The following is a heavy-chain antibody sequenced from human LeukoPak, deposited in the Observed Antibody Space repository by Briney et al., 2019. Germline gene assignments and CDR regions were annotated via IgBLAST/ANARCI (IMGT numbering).Heavy chain of an antibody. Sequence: PGGSLRLSCAASGFTFSSYAMSWVRHAPGKGLEWVSAISGSGGSTYHADSAKGRLTISRDNSKNTLYLQMHSLEDDDTAVYYCSKGSAVVRPYYFDYWGQGTLVTVSS. CDR3: SKGSAVVRPYYFDY. V-gene: IGHV3-23*01. D-gene: IGHD2-2*01. J-gene: IGHJ4*02. CDR1: GFTFSSYA. CDR2: ISGSGGST.